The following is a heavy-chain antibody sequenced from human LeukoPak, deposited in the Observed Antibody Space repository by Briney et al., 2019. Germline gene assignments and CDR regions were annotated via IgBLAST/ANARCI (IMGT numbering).Heavy chain of an antibody. V-gene: IGHV3-23*01. CDR2: ISGSGGNT. Sequence: GGSLRLSCTASGFTFSTYAMSWVRQAPGKGLQWVSAISGSGGNTYHSQSLEGRFTISRDNSKNTLYLQMNSLRAEDTAVYYCARDSWNDDAFDIWGQGTMVTVSS. CDR1: GFTFSTYA. CDR3: ARDSWNDDAFDI. J-gene: IGHJ3*02. D-gene: IGHD1-1*01.